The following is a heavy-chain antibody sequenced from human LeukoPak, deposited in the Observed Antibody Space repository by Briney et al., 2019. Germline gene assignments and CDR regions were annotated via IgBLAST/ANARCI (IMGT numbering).Heavy chain of an antibody. CDR2: ITSNGATT. CDR3: VRYYYDSSGYQRYFDY. Sequence: GGSLRLSCSASGFTFSSYVMHWVRQAQGNGLEYVSAITSNGATTYYADSVKGRFTISRDNSKNTLYLQMSSLRAEDTAVFYCVRYYYDSSGYQRYFDYWGQGTLVTVSS. D-gene: IGHD3-22*01. J-gene: IGHJ4*02. CDR1: GFTFSSYV. V-gene: IGHV3-64D*09.